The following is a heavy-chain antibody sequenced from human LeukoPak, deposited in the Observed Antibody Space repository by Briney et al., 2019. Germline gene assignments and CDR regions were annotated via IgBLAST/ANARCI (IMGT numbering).Heavy chain of an antibody. V-gene: IGHV3-9*01. D-gene: IGHD3-22*01. J-gene: IGHJ4*02. Sequence: GRSLRLSCAASGFTFDDYAMHWVRQAPGKGLEWVSGISWNSGSIGYADSVKGRFTISRDNAKNSLYLQMNSLRAEDTAVYYCARDPSHDSSDYWGQGTLVTVSS. CDR2: ISWNSGSI. CDR3: ARDPSHDSSDY. CDR1: GFTFDDYA.